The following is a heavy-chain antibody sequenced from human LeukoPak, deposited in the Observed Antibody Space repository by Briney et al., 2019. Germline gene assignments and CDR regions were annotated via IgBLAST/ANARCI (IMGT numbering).Heavy chain of an antibody. CDR3: ARGTTGTTGAYYYYYMDV. Sequence: PGGSLRLSCAASGFTFSSYWVSWVRQAPGKGLEWVANIKQDGSEKYYVDSVKGRFTISRDNAKSSLYLQMNSLRAEDTAVYYCARGTTGTTGAYYYYYMDVWGKGTTVTVSS. CDR1: GFTFSSYW. CDR2: IKQDGSEK. D-gene: IGHD1-1*01. V-gene: IGHV3-7*01. J-gene: IGHJ6*03.